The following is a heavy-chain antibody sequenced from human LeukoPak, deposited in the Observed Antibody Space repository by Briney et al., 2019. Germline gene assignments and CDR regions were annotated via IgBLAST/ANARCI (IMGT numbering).Heavy chain of an antibody. CDR3: YYYYYYYMDV. Sequence: GESLKISCKGSGYSFTSYWIGWVRQMPGKGLEWMGIIYPGDSDTRHSPSFQGQVTISADKSISTAYYCARSEQSYYYGSGSRYYYYYYYMDVWGKGTTVTVSS. CDR2: IYPGDSDT. CDR1: GYSFTSYW. D-gene: IGHD3-10*01. V-gene: IGHV5-51*01. J-gene: IGHJ6*03.